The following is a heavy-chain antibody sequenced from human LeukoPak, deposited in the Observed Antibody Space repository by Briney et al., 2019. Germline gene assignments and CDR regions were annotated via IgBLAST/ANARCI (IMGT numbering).Heavy chain of an antibody. V-gene: IGHV3-23*01. Sequence: GGSLRLSCAASGFTFSSYAMSWVRQAPGKGLEWVSDISSSGSGTYYADSEKGRFTISRDNAKNSLYLQMNSLRAEDTAVYYCATLGYSSGWWGQGTLVTVSS. CDR2: ISSSGSGT. J-gene: IGHJ4*02. D-gene: IGHD6-19*01. CDR1: GFTFSSYA. CDR3: ATLGYSSGW.